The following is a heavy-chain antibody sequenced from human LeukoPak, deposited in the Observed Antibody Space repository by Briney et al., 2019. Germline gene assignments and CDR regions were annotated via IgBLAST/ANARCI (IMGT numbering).Heavy chain of an antibody. CDR1: GFTFSQFE. J-gene: IGHJ4*02. CDR3: AREGDVYNWNDGYYFDH. CDR2: SSPSGITT. Sequence: GGSLRLSCVASGFTFSQFEMTWVRQAPGKGLEWISYSSPSGITTYYANSVRGRFTISRDKAKNALYLQMDGLTVDDTALYYCAREGDVYNWNDGYYFDHWGQGILVTVSA. V-gene: IGHV3-48*03. D-gene: IGHD1-1*01.